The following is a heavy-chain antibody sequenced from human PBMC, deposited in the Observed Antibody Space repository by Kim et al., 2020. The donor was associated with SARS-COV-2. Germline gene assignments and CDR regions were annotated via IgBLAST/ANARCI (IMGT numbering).Heavy chain of an antibody. V-gene: IGHV4-39*01. D-gene: IGHD3-22*01. J-gene: IGHJ4*02. Sequence: LKSRVTISVDTSKNQFSLKLSSVTAADTAVYYCARHRYYDSSGYYYLLDYWGQGTLVTVSS. CDR3: ARHRYYDSSGYYYLLDY.